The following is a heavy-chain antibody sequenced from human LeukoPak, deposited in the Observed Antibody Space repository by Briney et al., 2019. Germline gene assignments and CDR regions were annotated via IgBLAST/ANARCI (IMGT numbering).Heavy chain of an antibody. D-gene: IGHD3-10*01. CDR1: GGTFSSYA. V-gene: IGHV1-69*13. CDR2: IIPILGTA. Sequence: SVKVSCKASGGTFSSYAISWVRQAPGQGLEWMGGIIPILGTANYAQKFQGRVTITADESTSTAYMELSSLRSEDMAVYYCARGAKFRSYGSGTYYTSLPFDPWGQGTLVTVSS. CDR3: ARGAKFRSYGSGTYYTSLPFDP. J-gene: IGHJ5*02.